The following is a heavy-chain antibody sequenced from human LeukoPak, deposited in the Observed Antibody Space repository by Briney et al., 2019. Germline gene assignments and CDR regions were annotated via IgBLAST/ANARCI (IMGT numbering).Heavy chain of an antibody. CDR2: ISSSSSYI. CDR3: AAKNYYDSSGYCELVY. V-gene: IGHV3-21*01. Sequence: GGSLRLSCAASGFTFSSYSMNWVRQAPGKGLEWVSSISSSSSYIYYADSVKGRFTISRDNAKNSLYLQMNSLRAEDTAVYYCAAKNYYDSSGYCELVYWGQGTLVTVSS. D-gene: IGHD3-22*01. CDR1: GFTFSSYS. J-gene: IGHJ4*02.